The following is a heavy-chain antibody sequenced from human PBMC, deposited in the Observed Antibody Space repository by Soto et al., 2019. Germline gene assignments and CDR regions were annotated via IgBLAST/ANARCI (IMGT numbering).Heavy chain of an antibody. CDR2: ISASNGNT. Sequence: QVQLVQSGAEVKKPGASVKVSCKASGYTFTSYAVTWVRQAPGQGLEWMGWISASNGNTNYAQKVQGRVTMTTDTSTSTAYMELRSLRSDDTAVYYCARDSMDGSGWYFDYWGQGTLVTVSS. J-gene: IGHJ4*02. CDR3: ARDSMDGSGWYFDY. D-gene: IGHD6-19*01. V-gene: IGHV1-18*04. CDR1: GYTFTSYA.